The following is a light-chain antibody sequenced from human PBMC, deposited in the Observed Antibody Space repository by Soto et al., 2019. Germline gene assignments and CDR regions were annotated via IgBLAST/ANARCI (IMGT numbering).Light chain of an antibody. CDR1: QSVSRW. Sequence: DIQMTQSPSTLSASVGDRVTITCRASQSVSRWLAWYQRKPGKAPKLLIYEASSLENGVPSRCSGSGFGTEFTLTISSLQPDDFATYFYQQYHRFYTFGQGTKLEIK. J-gene: IGKJ2*01. CDR3: QQYHRFYT. CDR2: EAS. V-gene: IGKV1-5*01.